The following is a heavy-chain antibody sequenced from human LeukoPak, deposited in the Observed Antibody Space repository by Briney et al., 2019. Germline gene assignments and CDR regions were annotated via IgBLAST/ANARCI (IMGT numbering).Heavy chain of an antibody. CDR2: IYSGGST. D-gene: IGHD6-13*01. CDR3: ASWKSTSWYYFDY. J-gene: IGHJ4*02. V-gene: IGHV3-66*01. Sequence: PGGSLRLSCAASGFTVSSNYMSWVRQAPGKGLEWVSVIYSGGSTYYADSVKGRFTISRDNSKNTLYLQMNSLRAEDTAVYYCASWKSTSWYYFDYWGQGTLVTVSS. CDR1: GFTVSSNY.